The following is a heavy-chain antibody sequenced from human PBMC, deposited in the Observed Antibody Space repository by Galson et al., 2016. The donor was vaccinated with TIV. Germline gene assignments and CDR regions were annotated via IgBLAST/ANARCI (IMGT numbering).Heavy chain of an antibody. D-gene: IGHD6-19*01. J-gene: IGHJ4*02. Sequence: SETLSLTCTVSGGSISDSSYFWGWIRQPPGKGLEWIGNVYYSGTTYYNPSLRSRLTVSVDTSKNQFSLKLDSLTPADTAVYCASLHAVAVGYWGQGTLVTVSS. CDR2: VYYSGTT. V-gene: IGHV4-39*07. CDR3: ASLHAVAVGY. CDR1: GGSISDSSYF.